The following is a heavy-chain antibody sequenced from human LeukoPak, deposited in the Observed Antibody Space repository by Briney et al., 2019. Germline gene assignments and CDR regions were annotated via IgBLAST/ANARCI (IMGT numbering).Heavy chain of an antibody. CDR2: IYYSGST. CDR3: VCSGSQYYYYYYMDV. CDR1: GGSISSSSYY. V-gene: IGHV4-39*01. Sequence: PSETLSLTCTVSGGSISSSSYYWGWIRQPPGKGLEWIGSIYYSGSTYYNPSLKSRVTISVDTSKSQFSLKLSSVTAADTAVYYCVCSGSQYYYYYYMDVWGKGTTVTISS. D-gene: IGHD3-10*02. J-gene: IGHJ6*03.